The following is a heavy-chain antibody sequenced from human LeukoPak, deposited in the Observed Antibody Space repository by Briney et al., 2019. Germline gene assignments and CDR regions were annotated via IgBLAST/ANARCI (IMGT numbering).Heavy chain of an antibody. V-gene: IGHV4-39*07. CDR2: IYHSGST. D-gene: IGHD1-26*01. CDR3: ARVAGSYYNWFDP. CDR1: GGSISSSSYY. Sequence: SETLSLTCTVSGGSISSSSYYWGWIRQPPGKGLEWIGSIYHSGSTYYNPSLKSRVTISVDTSKNQFSLKLSSVSAADTAVYYCARVAGSYYNWFDPWGQGTLVTVSS. J-gene: IGHJ5*02.